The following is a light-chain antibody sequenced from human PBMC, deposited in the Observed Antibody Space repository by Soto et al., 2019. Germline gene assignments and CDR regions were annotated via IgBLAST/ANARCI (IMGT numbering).Light chain of an antibody. CDR3: QTWGTGYVV. Sequence: QSVLTQSPSASASLGASVKLTCNLSSGHSSYDIAWHQQQPDKGPRFLMTVNSGGSHNKGDGIPDRFSGSSSGAERYLTISSLQSEDEADYYCQTWGTGYVVFGGGTKLTVL. CDR2: VNSGGSH. CDR1: SGHSSYD. J-gene: IGLJ2*01. V-gene: IGLV4-69*01.